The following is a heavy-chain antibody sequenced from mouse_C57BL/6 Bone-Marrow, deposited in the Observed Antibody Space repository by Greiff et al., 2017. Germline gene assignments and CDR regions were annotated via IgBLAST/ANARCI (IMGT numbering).Heavy chain of an antibody. D-gene: IGHD1-1*01. J-gene: IGHJ1*03. CDR3: ATYYYGSSGCFDV. CDR1: GYAFTNYL. CDR2: INPGCGGT. V-gene: IGHV1-54*01. Sequence: VQLQQSGAELVRPGTSVKVSCKASGYAFTNYLIEWVKQRPGQGLEWIGVINPGCGGTNYNEKFKGKATLTVDQSSRTAYMPLSILTYENTAVYFCATYYYGSSGCFDVWGTGTPVTVSA.